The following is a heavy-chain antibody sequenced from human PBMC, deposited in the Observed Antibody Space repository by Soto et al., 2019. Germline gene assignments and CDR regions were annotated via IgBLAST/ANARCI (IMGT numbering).Heavy chain of an antibody. CDR3: ARGGAAGYESFHH. CDR1: GASLSPYY. V-gene: IGHV4-59*01. CDR2: IYFNGGT. J-gene: IGHJ1*01. D-gene: IGHD6-13*01. Sequence: PSETLSLTCTISGASLSPYYWSWIRQPPGKALEWIGYIYFNGGTSYNPSLRSRVTVSVDTSKNQFSLKLNSVIAADTAVYYCARGGAAGYESFHHWGQGTPVTSPQ.